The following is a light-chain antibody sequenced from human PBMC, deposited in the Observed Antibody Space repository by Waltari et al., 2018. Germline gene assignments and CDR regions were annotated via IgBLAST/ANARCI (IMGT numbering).Light chain of an antibody. CDR2: DVS. V-gene: IGLV2-14*03. J-gene: IGLJ2*01. CDR1: SSDVGASNS. Sequence: QSALTQPASVSGSPGQSITISCTGTSSDVGASNSVSWYQQHPGNAPKLMLFDVSNRPSGVSNRFSGSKSGNTASLTISGLQAEDEADYYCSSYISSSTLELFGGGTSLTVL. CDR3: SSYISSSTLEL.